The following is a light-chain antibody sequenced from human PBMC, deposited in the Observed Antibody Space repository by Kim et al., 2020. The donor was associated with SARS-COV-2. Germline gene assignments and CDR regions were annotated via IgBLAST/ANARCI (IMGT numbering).Light chain of an antibody. CDR1: QRVTSTD. V-gene: IGKV3-20*01. Sequence: YPGERATLSCRASQRVTSTDLAWYQQRPGQAPRLRISDVASRATGIPDRFSGSGYGTDFTLTISRLEPEDFVMYYCQQYGDSPKTFGQGTRVEVK. J-gene: IGKJ1*01. CDR3: QQYGDSPKT. CDR2: DVA.